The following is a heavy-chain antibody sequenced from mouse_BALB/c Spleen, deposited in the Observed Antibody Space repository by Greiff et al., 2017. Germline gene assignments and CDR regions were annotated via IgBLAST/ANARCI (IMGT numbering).Heavy chain of an antibody. D-gene: IGHD4-1*02. V-gene: IGHV1-80*01. Sequence: QVHVKQSGAELVRPGSSVKISCKASGYAFSSYWMNWVKQRPGQGLEWIGQIYPGDGDTNYNGKFKGKATLTADKSSSTAYMQLSSLTYEDSAVYFCARSSPTGTWFAYWGQGTLVTVSA. CDR3: ARSSPTGTWFAY. J-gene: IGHJ3*01. CDR2: IYPGDGDT. CDR1: GYAFSSYW.